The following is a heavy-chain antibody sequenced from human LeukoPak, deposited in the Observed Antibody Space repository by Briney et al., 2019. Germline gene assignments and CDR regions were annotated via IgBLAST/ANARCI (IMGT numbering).Heavy chain of an antibody. CDR1: GYTFTSNY. CDR2: IYPGDGST. J-gene: IGHJ4*02. Sequence: WASVKVSCKASGYTFTSNYIHWVRQAPGQGLEWMGMIYPGDGSTSYAQKFQGRVTVTRDTSTSTVHMELSGLRSEDTAVYYCAREEDSSGYYPFDYWGQGTLVTVSS. D-gene: IGHD3-22*01. CDR3: AREEDSSGYYPFDY. V-gene: IGHV1-46*01.